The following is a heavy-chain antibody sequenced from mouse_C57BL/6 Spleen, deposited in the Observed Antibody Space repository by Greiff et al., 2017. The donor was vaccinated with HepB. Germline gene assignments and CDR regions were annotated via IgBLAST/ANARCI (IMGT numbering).Heavy chain of an antibody. V-gene: IGHV1-72*01. D-gene: IGHD1-1*01. Sequence: VKLQQPGAELVKPGASVKLSCKASGYTFTSYWMHWVKQRPGRGLEWIGRIDPNSGGTKYNEKFKSKATLTVDKPSSTAYMQLSSLTSEDSAVYYCAREEGVITTVVVDYWGQGTTLTVSS. CDR2: IDPNSGGT. J-gene: IGHJ2*01. CDR3: AREEGVITTVVVDY. CDR1: GYTFTSYW.